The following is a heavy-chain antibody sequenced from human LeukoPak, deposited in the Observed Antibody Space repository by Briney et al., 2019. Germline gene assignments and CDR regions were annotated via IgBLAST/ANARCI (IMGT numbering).Heavy chain of an antibody. J-gene: IGHJ5*02. D-gene: IGHD2-2*01. CDR2: INNSAST. CDR3: ARGRNIVVVPAAREDNWFDP. CDR1: GGSFSGYY. V-gene: IGHV4-34*01. Sequence: SETLSLTCAVYGGSFSGYYWSWIRQPPGKGLEWIGEINNSASTNYNPSLKSRVTISVDTSKNQFSLKLSSVTAADTAVYYCARGRNIVVVPAAREDNWFDPWGQGTLVTVSS.